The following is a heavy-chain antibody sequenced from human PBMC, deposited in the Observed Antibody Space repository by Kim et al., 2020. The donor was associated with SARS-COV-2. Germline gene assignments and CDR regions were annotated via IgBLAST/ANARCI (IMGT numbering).Heavy chain of an antibody. CDR1: GFTFSSYG. CDR3: AKLPLPLGSSWAADY. J-gene: IGHJ4*01. D-gene: IGHD6-6*01. CDR2: ISYDGSNK. Sequence: GGSLRLSCAASGFTFSSYGMHWVRQAPGKGLEWVAVISYDGSNKYYADSVKGRFTISRDNSKNTLYLQMNSLRAEDTAVYYCAKLPLPLGSSWAADYWG. V-gene: IGHV3-30*18.